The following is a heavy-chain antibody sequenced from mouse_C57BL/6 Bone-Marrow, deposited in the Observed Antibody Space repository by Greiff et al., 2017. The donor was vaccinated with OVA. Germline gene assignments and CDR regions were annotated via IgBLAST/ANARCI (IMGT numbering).Heavy chain of an antibody. CDR3: ATTVVAQDYFDY. J-gene: IGHJ2*01. Sequence: QVQLQQPGAELVRPGSSVKLSCKASGYTFTSYWMHWVKQRPIQGLEWIGNIDPSDSETHYNQKFKDKATLTVDKSSSTAYMQLSSLTSEDSAVYYCATTVVAQDYFDYWGQGTTLTVSS. CDR1: GYTFTSYW. D-gene: IGHD1-1*01. V-gene: IGHV1-52*01. CDR2: IDPSDSET.